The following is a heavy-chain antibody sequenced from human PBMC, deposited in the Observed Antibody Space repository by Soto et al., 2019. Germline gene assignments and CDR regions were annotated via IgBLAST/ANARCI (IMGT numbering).Heavy chain of an antibody. CDR3: ARRVGVVATKAYWFDP. CDR2: IYPGGSDT. D-gene: IGHD5-12*01. J-gene: IGHJ5*02. CDR1: GYSFTSYW. V-gene: IGHV5-51*01. Sequence: GESLKISCKGSGYSFTSYWIGWVRQMPGKGLEWMGIIYPGGSDTRYSPSFQGQVTISADKSISTAYLQWSSLKASDTAMYYCARRVGVVATKAYWFDPWGEGALVTVTS.